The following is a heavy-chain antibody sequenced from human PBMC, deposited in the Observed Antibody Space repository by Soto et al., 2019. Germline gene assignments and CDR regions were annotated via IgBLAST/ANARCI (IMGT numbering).Heavy chain of an antibody. Sequence: EVQGVESGGGLVQPGGSLRLSCADSGFTFSSNSMNWVRQAPGKGLEWISYISSSSSTIYADSVKGRFTISRDTAKNSLYLQMNSLRDEDTAVYYCARVIWSGHLTSDLWGQGTLVTVSS. V-gene: IGHV3-48*02. CDR2: ISSSSSTI. CDR1: GFTFSSNS. J-gene: IGHJ5*02. CDR3: ARVIWSGHLTSDL. D-gene: IGHD3-3*01.